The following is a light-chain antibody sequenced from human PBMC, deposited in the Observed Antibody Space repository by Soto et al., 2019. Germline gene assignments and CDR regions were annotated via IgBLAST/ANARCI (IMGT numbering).Light chain of an antibody. V-gene: IGLV2-23*02. J-gene: IGLJ1*01. CDR2: EVS. Sequence: QSALTQPASVSGSPGQSITISCTGTSSDVGSYNLVSWYQQHPGKAPKLMIYEVSKRPSGVSNRFSGSKSGNTASLTISGPQAEEEADYYCCSYEGSGPYVFGPGTKLTAL. CDR1: SSDVGSYNL. CDR3: CSYEGSGPYV.